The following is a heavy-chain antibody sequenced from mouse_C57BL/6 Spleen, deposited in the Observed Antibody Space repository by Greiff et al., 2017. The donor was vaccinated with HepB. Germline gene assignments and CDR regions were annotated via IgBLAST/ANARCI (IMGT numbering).Heavy chain of an antibody. V-gene: IGHV5-9*01. CDR1: GFTFSSYT. D-gene: IGHD1-1*01. CDR3: ARPITTVVATDWYFDV. J-gene: IGHJ1*03. CDR2: ISGGGGNT. Sequence: EVMLVESGGGLVKPGGSLKLSCAASGFTFSSYTMPWVRQTPEKRLEWVATISGGGGNTYYPDRVKGRFTISRDNAKKTLYLQMRRLRSEDTALYYCARPITTVVATDWYFDVWGTGTTVTVSS.